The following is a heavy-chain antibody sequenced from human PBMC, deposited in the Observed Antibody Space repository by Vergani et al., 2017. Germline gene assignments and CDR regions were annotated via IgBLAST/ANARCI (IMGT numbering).Heavy chain of an antibody. D-gene: IGHD1-1*01. V-gene: IGHV2-5*04. CDR3: DYRKTVCATAGCFYPFYYCYYMDV. CDR1: GFSLNTRGVS. Sequence: QITLKESGPTLVKPTQTLTLTCTFSGFSLNTRGVSVAWIRQPPGKALDWLALIYWNDDLHYSPSLNNRVTITKDTSKNQVVLTMTNMAYVDKGTYYYDYRKTVCATAGCFYPFYYCYYMDVWGKGTTVTVSS. J-gene: IGHJ6*03. CDR2: IYWNDDL.